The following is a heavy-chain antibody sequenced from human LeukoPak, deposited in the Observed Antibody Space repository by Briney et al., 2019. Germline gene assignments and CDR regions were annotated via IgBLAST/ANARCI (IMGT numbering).Heavy chain of an antibody. J-gene: IGHJ3*02. CDR3: ARDGHSGTYSDAFDI. V-gene: IGHV4-38-2*02. CDR2: IYHSGST. D-gene: IGHD1-26*01. Sequence: PSETLSLTCTVSGYSINSGYYWGWIRQPPGKGLEWIGSIYHSGSTNYNPSLKSRVTMSVDTSKKQFSLNLSSVTAADTALYYCARDGHSGTYSDAFDIWGQGTMVTVSS. CDR1: GYSINSGYY.